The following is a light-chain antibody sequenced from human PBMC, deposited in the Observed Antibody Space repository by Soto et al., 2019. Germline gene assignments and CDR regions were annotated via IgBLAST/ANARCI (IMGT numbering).Light chain of an antibody. Sequence: QSVLTQPASVSGSPGQSITISCTGTSSDVGIYNFVSWYQQHPGKAPKLIIYEVTNRPSGVSDRFSGFKSGNTAYLTISGLQAEDEADYYCSSYTTDTSLVFGTGTRSPS. V-gene: IGLV2-14*01. CDR3: SSYTTDTSLV. J-gene: IGLJ1*01. CDR2: EVT. CDR1: SSDVGIYNF.